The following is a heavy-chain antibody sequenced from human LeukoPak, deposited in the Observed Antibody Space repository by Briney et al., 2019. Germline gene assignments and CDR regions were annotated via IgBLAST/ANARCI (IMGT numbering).Heavy chain of an antibody. D-gene: IGHD3-10*01. J-gene: IGHJ4*02. CDR3: ARYGSGSYYNAGFDY. Sequence: PGEFLKISCKGSGYSFTSYWIGWVRQMPGKGLEWMGIIYPGDSDTRYSPSFQGQVTISADKSISTAYLQWSSLKASDTAMYYCARYGSGSYYNAGFDYWGQGTLVTVSS. CDR1: GYSFTSYW. CDR2: IYPGDSDT. V-gene: IGHV5-51*01.